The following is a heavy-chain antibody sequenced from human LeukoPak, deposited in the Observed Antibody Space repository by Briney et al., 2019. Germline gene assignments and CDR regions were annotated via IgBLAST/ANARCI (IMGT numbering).Heavy chain of an antibody. J-gene: IGHJ4*02. CDR2: ISGRGGST. Sequence: PGGSLRLSCAASGLTFISYAMSWVRHAPGKGLEWVSAISGRGGSTYYADSVKGRFTISRDNSKNTLYLQMNSLRAEDTAVYYCAKDDDYRDNGDYWGQGTLVTVSS. V-gene: IGHV3-23*01. CDR3: AKDDDYRDNGDY. CDR1: GLTFISYA. D-gene: IGHD4-17*01.